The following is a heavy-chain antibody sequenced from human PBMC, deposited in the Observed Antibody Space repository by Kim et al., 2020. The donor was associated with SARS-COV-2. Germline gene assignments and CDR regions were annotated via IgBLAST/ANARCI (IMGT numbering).Heavy chain of an antibody. D-gene: IGHD3-10*01. CDR2: IYYSGST. CDR1: GGSISSGGYY. V-gene: IGHV4-31*03. Sequence: SETLSLTCTVSGGSISSGGYYWSWIRQHPGKGLEWIGYIYYSGSTYYNPSLKSRVTISVDTSKNQFSLKLSSVTAAGTAVYYCARVVVRGPYYYGMDVWGQGTTVTVSS. J-gene: IGHJ6*02. CDR3: ARVVVRGPYYYGMDV.